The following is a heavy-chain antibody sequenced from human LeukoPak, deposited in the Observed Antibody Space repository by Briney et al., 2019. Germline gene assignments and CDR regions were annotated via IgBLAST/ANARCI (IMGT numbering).Heavy chain of an antibody. Sequence: PGGSLRLSCAASGFTFSSYGMHWVRQAPGRGLEWVAVISYDGSNKYYADSVKGRFTISRDNSKNTLYLQMNSLRAEDTAVYYCARALEQLGAPFDYWGQGTLVTVSS. CDR2: ISYDGSNK. D-gene: IGHD6-6*01. CDR1: GFTFSSYG. J-gene: IGHJ4*02. V-gene: IGHV3-30*03. CDR3: ARALEQLGAPFDY.